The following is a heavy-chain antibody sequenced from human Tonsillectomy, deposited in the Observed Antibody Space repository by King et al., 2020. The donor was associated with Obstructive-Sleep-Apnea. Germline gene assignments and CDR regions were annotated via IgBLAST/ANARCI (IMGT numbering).Heavy chain of an antibody. CDR3: ARGGGHYYYYYGLDV. Sequence: VQLVESGGGLIQPGGSLRLSCAASGFTVSGYWMHWVRQAPGKGLVWVSRINSDGSSTTYAESVKGRFTISRDNAKNTLYLQMNSLRAEDTAVYYCARGGGHYYYYYGLDVWGQGTTVTVSS. D-gene: IGHD3-16*01. V-gene: IGHV3-74*01. CDR1: GFTVSGYW. J-gene: IGHJ6*02. CDR2: INSDGSST.